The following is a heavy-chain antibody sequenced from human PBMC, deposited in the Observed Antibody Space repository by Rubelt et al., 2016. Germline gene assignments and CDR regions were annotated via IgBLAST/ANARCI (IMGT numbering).Heavy chain of an antibody. J-gene: IGHJ6*02. Sequence: VQLVESGGGLVQPGESLRLSCGASGFTFSDYYMSWIRQAPGKGLEWVSYLSSSSSYTNYADSVKGRFTISEDDAKNSLYLKMNSLGAEDTAGYYCASPTGGDGPVWGQGTTVTVSS. CDR2: LSSSSSYT. CDR1: GFTFSDYY. D-gene: IGHD3-16*01. V-gene: IGHV3-11*05. CDR3: ASPTGGDGPV.